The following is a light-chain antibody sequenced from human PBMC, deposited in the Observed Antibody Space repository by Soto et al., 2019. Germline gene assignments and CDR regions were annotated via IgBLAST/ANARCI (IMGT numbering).Light chain of an antibody. Sequence: QMTQSPSSLSASVGARVTITCRASQNIRTYLNWYQQKPGKAPSLLIYGASTLQSGVPSRFSGSGSATDFTLTITSLQPVDFATYYCQQSYTTPRTFGQGTKVEIK. V-gene: IGKV1-39*01. CDR1: QNIRTY. J-gene: IGKJ1*01. CDR2: GAS. CDR3: QQSYTTPRT.